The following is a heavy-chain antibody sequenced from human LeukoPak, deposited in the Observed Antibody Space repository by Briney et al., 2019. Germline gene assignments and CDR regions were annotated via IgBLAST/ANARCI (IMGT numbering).Heavy chain of an antibody. J-gene: IGHJ4*02. CDR2: IYYSGST. CDR3: ARVAHCSSTTCYQGIFDY. CDR1: GGSISNYY. V-gene: IGHV4-59*01. Sequence: PSETLSLTCTVSGGSISNYYWSWIRQPPGKGLEWVGYIYYSGSTNYNPSLKSRVTISVDTSKNQFSLKLSSVTAADTAVYYCARVAHCSSTTCYQGIFDYWGQGTLVTVSS. D-gene: IGHD2-2*01.